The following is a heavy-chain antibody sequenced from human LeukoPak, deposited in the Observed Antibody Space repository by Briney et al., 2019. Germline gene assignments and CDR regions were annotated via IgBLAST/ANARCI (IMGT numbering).Heavy chain of an antibody. V-gene: IGHV4-30-4*01. D-gene: IGHD1-26*01. CDR3: ASDLPSGSYYATEHDAFDI. J-gene: IGHJ3*02. CDR1: GGSISSGDYY. Sequence: PSQTLSLTCTVSGGSISSGDYYWRWIRHPPGKVLEWIGYIYYSGSTYYNPSLKSRVTISVDTSKNQFPLKLSSVTAADTAVYYCASDLPSGSYYATEHDAFDIWGQGTMVTVSS. CDR2: IYYSGST.